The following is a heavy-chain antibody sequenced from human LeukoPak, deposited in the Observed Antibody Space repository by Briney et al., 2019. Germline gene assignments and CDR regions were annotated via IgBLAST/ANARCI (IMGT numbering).Heavy chain of an antibody. J-gene: IGHJ3*02. CDR3: AKDDSGSYYGDAFDI. CDR1: GFTFDDYT. CDR2: ISWDGGST. Sequence: GGSLRPSCAASGFTFDDYTMHWVRQAPGKGLEWVSLISWDGGSTYYADSVKGRFTISRDNSKNSLYLQMNSLRTEDTALYYCAKDDSGSYYGDAFDIWGQGTMVAVSS. D-gene: IGHD1-26*01. V-gene: IGHV3-43*01.